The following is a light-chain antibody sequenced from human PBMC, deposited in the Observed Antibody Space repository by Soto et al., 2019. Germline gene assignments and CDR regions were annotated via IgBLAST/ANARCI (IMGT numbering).Light chain of an antibody. CDR2: DAY. J-gene: IGKJ4*01. V-gene: IGKV3-11*01. Sequence: EIVLTQSQATLSLSPGERATLSCRASQSVSSDLAWYQQKPGQAPRLLIYDAYNRATGIPARFSGSGSGTDFTLTISSLEPEDFAVYYCQQRNNWPPLTCGGGTKVEIK. CDR3: QQRNNWPPLT. CDR1: QSVSSD.